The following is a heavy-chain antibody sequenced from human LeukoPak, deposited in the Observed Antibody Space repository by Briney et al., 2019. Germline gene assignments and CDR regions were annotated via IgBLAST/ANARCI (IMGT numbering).Heavy chain of an antibody. CDR3: ARGTTRGYYFDY. CDR2: IYYSGST. D-gene: IGHD4-11*01. CDR1: GGSISSYY. Sequence: PSETLSLTCTVSGGSISSYYWSWIRQPPGKGLEWIWYIYYSGSTNYNPSLKSRVTISVDTSKNQFSLKLSSVTAADTAVYYCARGTTRGYYFDYWGQGTLVTVSS. V-gene: IGHV4-59*01. J-gene: IGHJ4*02.